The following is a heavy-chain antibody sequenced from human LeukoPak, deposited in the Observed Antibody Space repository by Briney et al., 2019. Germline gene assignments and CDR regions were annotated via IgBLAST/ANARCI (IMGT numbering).Heavy chain of an antibody. CDR2: ISFDGSNK. Sequence: GGSLRLSCAASGFIFSSYGMHWVRQAPGKGLEWVADISFDGSNKYYADSVKGRFTISRDNSKNTLYLQMNSLRAEDTAVYYCANVISAAAGTSRDAFDIWGQGTMVTVSS. V-gene: IGHV3-30*18. CDR1: GFIFSSYG. D-gene: IGHD6-13*01. J-gene: IGHJ3*02. CDR3: ANVISAAAGTSRDAFDI.